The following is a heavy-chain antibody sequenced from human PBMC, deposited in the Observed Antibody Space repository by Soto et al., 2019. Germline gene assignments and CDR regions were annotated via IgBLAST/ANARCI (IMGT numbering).Heavy chain of an antibody. D-gene: IGHD5-12*01. V-gene: IGHV4-4*02. CDR2: IYHSGST. Sequence: QVQLQESGPGLVKPSGTLSLTCAVSGGSICSSNLWSWVRHPPGQGLEWIGEIYHSGSTDYNPSLKHRVTISVDKSKNHYSLKLSSVTAADTAMYYCPRAVDEDTVTISYWGQGTLVTVAA. CDR1: GGSICSSNL. J-gene: IGHJ4*02. CDR3: PRAVDEDTVTISY.